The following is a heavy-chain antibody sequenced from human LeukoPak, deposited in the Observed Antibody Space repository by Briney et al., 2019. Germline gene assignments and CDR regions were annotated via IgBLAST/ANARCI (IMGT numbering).Heavy chain of an antibody. CDR3: ANSITYYDSF. Sequence: GGSLRLSCAASGFTFSSYAMSWVRQAPGKGLEWVSAISGSGGSTYYADSVKGRFTISRDNSKNTLYLQMNSLGAEDTAVYYCANSITYYDSFWGQGTLVTVSS. V-gene: IGHV3-23*01. J-gene: IGHJ4*02. D-gene: IGHD3-3*01. CDR2: ISGSGGST. CDR1: GFTFSSYA.